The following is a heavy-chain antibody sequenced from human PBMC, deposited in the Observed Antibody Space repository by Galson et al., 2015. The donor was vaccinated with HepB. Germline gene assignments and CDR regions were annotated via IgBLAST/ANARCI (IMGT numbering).Heavy chain of an antibody. V-gene: IGHV4-34*01. D-gene: IGHD2-2*01. CDR3: ATSPHCSSTSCSSGFDY. J-gene: IGHJ4*02. CDR2: INHSGST. Sequence: SETLSLTCAVYGGSFSGYYWSWIRQPPGKGLEWIGEINHSGSTNYNPSLKSRVTISVDTSKNQFSLKLSSVTAADTAVYYCATSPHCSSTSCSSGFDYWGQGTLVTVSS. CDR1: GGSFSGYY.